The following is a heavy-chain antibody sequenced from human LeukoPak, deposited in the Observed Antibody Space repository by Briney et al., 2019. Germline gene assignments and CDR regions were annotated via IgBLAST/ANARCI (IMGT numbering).Heavy chain of an antibody. CDR2: IYTSGST. CDR3: ARESQRIITMVRGVLQNDY. D-gene: IGHD3-10*01. V-gene: IGHV4-4*07. CDR1: GGSISSYY. Sequence: SETLSLTCTVSGGSISSYYWSWIRQPAGKGLEWIGRIYTSGSTNYNPSLKSRVTMSVDTSKNQFSLKLSSVTAADTAVYYCARESQRIITMVRGVLQNDYWGQGTLVTVSS. J-gene: IGHJ4*02.